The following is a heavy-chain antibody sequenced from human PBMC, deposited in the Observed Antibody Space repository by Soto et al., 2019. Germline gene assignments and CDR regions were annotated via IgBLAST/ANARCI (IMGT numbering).Heavy chain of an antibody. CDR1: GFTFSSYW. D-gene: IGHD4-17*01. J-gene: IGHJ4*02. CDR2: IKQDGSEK. CDR3: ASDGDYGDSYIDY. V-gene: IGHV3-7*03. Sequence: QTGGSLRLSCAASGFTFSSYWMSWVRQAPGKGLEWVANIKQDGSEKYYVDSVKGRFTISRDNAKNSLYLQMNSLRAEDTAVYYCASDGDYGDSYIDYWGQGTLVTVSS.